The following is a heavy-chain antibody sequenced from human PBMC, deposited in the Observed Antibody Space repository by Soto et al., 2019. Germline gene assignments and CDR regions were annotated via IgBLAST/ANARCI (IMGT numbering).Heavy chain of an antibody. V-gene: IGHV1-46*01. Sequence: GASVKVSCKASGYTFTSYYMHWVRQAPGQGLEWMGIINPSGGSTSYAQKFQGRVTMTRDTSTSTVYMELSSLRSEDTAVYYCARARGSWYPRMGYGDYVSDYFDYWGQGTLVTVSS. CDR1: GYTFTSYY. CDR2: INPSGGST. CDR3: ARARGSWYPRMGYGDYVSDYFDY. J-gene: IGHJ4*02. D-gene: IGHD4-17*01.